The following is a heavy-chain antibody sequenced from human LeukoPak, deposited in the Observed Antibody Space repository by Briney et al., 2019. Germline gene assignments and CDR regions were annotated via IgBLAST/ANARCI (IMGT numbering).Heavy chain of an antibody. D-gene: IGHD2-15*01. Sequence: GGSLRLSCAASGFTFSDYYMTWIRQAPGRGLEWISYINGSSSDTKYADSVRGRFTISRDNAKNSVYLLMNSLRAEDTAVYYCARRGTTYCTVDSCHPNWFDPWGQGTLVTVSS. CDR2: INGSSSDT. CDR1: GFTFSDYY. CDR3: ARRGTTYCTVDSCHPNWFDP. V-gene: IGHV3-11*03. J-gene: IGHJ5*02.